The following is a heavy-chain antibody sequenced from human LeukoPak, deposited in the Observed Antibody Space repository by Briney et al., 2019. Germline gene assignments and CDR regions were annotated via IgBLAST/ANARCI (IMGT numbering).Heavy chain of an antibody. Sequence: ASVKVSCKASGYTFTGHYMHWVRQAPGQGLEWMGRINPNSGGTNYAQKFQGRVTMTRDMSITTAYMELSRLRSDDTAVYYCARNDYATDYFDYWGQGTLVTVSS. V-gene: IGHV1-2*06. CDR1: GYTFTGHY. CDR3: ARNDYATDYFDY. CDR2: INPNSGGT. D-gene: IGHD1-1*01. J-gene: IGHJ4*02.